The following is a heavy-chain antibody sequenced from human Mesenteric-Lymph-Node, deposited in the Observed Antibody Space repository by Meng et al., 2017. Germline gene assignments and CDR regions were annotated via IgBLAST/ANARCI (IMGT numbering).Heavy chain of an antibody. D-gene: IGHD3-10*01. CDR1: GYTFTDYY. CDR2: INPNSAGT. J-gene: IGHJ5*02. CDR3: AKARELLWFGELLT. V-gene: IGHV1-2*02. Sequence: ASVKVSCKASGYTFTDYYIHWVRQAPGQGLEWMGWINPNSAGTNYAQKFQGRVTMTRDTSISTAYMELSRLTSDDTAMYYCAKARELLWFGELLTWGQGTLVTVSS.